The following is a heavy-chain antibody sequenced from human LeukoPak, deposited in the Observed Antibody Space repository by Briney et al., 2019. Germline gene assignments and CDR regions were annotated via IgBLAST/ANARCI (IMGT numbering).Heavy chain of an antibody. V-gene: IGHV3-23*01. CDR3: AKRIATPGPYFDY. J-gene: IGHJ4*02. D-gene: IGHD2-15*01. Sequence: PGGSLRLSCAASGFTFSSYAMSWVRQVPGQGLDWVSSISASGGSTYYADSVKGRFTISRDNSKNTLYLQMHSLRAEDTAVYYCAKRIATPGPYFDYWGQGTLVTASS. CDR1: GFTFSSYA. CDR2: ISASGGST.